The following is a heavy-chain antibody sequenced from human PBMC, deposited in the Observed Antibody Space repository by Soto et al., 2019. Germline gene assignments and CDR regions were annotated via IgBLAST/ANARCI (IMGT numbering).Heavy chain of an antibody. CDR1: VITSYAYA. D-gene: IGHD2-15*01. CDR2: ITDTGVST. CDR3: ARDSPVVAFLFEH. V-gene: IGHV3-23*01. J-gene: IGHJ4*02. Sequence: PEGSLRPSCAATVITSYAYAMSWVRQAPRKVLQWVSGITDTGVSTYYAGSVKGRFTISRDNSKNTLYLQMNILRSEDMTLYYCARDSPVVAFLFEHWGQGALVTVSS.